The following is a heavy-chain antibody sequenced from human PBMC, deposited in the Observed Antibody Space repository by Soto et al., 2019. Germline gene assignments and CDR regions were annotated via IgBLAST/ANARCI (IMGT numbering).Heavy chain of an antibody. D-gene: IGHD6-25*01. J-gene: IGHJ6*02. Sequence: QVQLVESGGNVVQPGRSLRLSCAASGFSFSSHGMHWVRQAPGKGLEWVAHLWAGGKFGYYAYSVKGRFTISSGHSKNTLCLQMKSLGAEDAAGFYFAIDAKQRANSGVDVWGQGTTVTVSS. V-gene: IGHV3-33*01. CDR2: LWAGGKFG. CDR3: AIDAKQRANSGVDV. CDR1: GFSFSSHG.